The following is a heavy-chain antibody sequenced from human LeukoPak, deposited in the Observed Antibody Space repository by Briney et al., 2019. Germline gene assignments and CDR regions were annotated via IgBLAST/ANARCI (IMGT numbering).Heavy chain of an antibody. J-gene: IGHJ4*02. D-gene: IGHD5-12*01. V-gene: IGHV5-51*01. CDR1: GFSFSTYW. CDR3: ARMRLMTTITNFDY. Sequence: GESLKISCKTSGFSFSTYWIGWVRQLPGKGLEWMGIIYPDDSDTRYGPSFQGQVAISADKSISTAYLQWSRLQASDTAMYYCARMRLMTTITNFDYWGQGTLVTVSS. CDR2: IYPDDSDT.